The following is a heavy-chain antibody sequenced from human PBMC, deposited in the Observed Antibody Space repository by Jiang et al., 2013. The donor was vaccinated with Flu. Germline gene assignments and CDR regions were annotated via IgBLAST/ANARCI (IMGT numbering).Heavy chain of an antibody. D-gene: IGHD2-2*01. V-gene: IGHV5-51*01. CDR3: ALDQYSSTSHDALDV. CDR1: GHRFTDFW. Sequence: GAEVKKPGESLKISCKASGHRFTDFWIAWVRQMPGRGLEWMGVIYLGDSDTRYNPSFQGRVSISADKSITTVYLQWSSLQASDTAIYFCALDQYSSTSHDALDVWGQGTMVTVSS. CDR2: IYLGDSDT. J-gene: IGHJ3*01.